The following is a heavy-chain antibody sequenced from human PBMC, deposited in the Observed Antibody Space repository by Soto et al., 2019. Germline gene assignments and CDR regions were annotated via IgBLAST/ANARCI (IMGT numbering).Heavy chain of an antibody. CDR2: MNPNSGNT. CDR1: GYTFTSYD. D-gene: IGHD3-3*01. V-gene: IGHV1-8*01. J-gene: IGHJ4*02. CDR3: ARGGYVGYDFWSGYYSPYYFDY. Sequence: ASVKVSCKASGYTFTSYDINWVQRATGQGLEWMGWMNPNSGNTGYAQKFQGRVTMTRNTSISTAYMELSSLRSEDTAVYYCARGGYVGYDFWSGYYSPYYFDYWGQGTLVTVSS.